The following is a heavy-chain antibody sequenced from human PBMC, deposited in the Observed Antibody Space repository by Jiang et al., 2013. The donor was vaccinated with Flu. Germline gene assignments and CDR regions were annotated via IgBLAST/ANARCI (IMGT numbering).Heavy chain of an antibody. CDR2: IKTKKEGGST. Sequence: ESGGGLGRAGGSLRLSCAASGFTFSAAWMSWVRQAPGKGLEWVGRIKTKKEGGSTYYTTPVRGRFTISRDDSSNTAFLQMSGLKTEDTAVYYCVRESGSGPYWGQGTLVTISS. V-gene: IGHV3-15*01. CDR1: GFTFSAAW. CDR3: VRESGSGPY. J-gene: IGHJ4*02. D-gene: IGHD2-15*01.